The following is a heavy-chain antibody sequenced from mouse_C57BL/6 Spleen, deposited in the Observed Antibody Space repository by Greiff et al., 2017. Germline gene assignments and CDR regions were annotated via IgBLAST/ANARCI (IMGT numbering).Heavy chain of an antibody. CDR3: AGRYDYDGRFDY. D-gene: IGHD2-4*01. CDR1: GFTFSSYT. CDR2: ISGGGGNT. V-gene: IGHV5-9*01. J-gene: IGHJ2*01. Sequence: EVKLMESGGGLVKPGGSLKLSCAASGFTFSSYTMSWVRQTPEKRLEWVATISGGGGNTYYPDSVKGRFTISRDNAKNTLYLQMSSLRSEDTALYYCAGRYDYDGRFDYWGQGTTLTVSS.